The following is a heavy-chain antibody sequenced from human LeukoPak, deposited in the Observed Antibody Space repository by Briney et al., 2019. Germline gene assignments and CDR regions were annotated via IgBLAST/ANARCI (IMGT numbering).Heavy chain of an antibody. CDR3: ARDHYAYCGGDCHSDAFDI. CDR2: ICSSGRTI. D-gene: IGHD2-21*02. V-gene: IGHV3-11*01. CDR1: GFTFSDYY. Sequence: GGSLRLSCAASGFTFSDYYMSWVPQAPGEGLECVSYICSSGRTIYYADSVKGRFTISRDNAKNALYLQMNSLRAEDAAVYYCARDHYAYCGGDCHSDAFDIWGQGTMVTVSS. J-gene: IGHJ3*02.